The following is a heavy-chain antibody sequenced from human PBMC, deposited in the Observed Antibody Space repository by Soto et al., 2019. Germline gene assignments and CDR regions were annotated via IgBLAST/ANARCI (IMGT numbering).Heavy chain of an antibody. CDR3: ATQIVGATSDY. D-gene: IGHD1-26*01. V-gene: IGHV4-34*01. CDR1: GGSFSGYY. CDR2: INHSGST. J-gene: IGHJ4*02. Sequence: QVQLQQWGAGLLKPSETLSLTCAVYGGSFSGYYWSWIRQPPGKGLEWNGEINHSGSTNYNPSLKSRVTISVDTSKNQFSLKLSSVTAADTAVYYCATQIVGATSDYWGQGTLVTVSS.